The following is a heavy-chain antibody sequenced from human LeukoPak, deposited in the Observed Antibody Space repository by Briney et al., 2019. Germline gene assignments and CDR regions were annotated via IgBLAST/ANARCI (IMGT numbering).Heavy chain of an antibody. CDR3: VTNWNDSYALY. CDR1: GGAFSGYY. CDR2: INHSGST. J-gene: IGHJ4*02. Sequence: SETLSLTCAVYGGAFSGYYWSWIRQPPAKGREWGGEINHSGSTHYNPSLKSRVTISVDTSTNQLSLKLSSVTAAATAVYYCVTNWNDSYALYWGQGTLVTVSS. V-gene: IGHV4-34*01. D-gene: IGHD1-20*01.